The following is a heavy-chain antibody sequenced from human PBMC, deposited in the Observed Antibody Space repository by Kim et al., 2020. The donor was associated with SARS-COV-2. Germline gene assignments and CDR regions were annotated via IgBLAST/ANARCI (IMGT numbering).Heavy chain of an antibody. D-gene: IGHD2-15*01. J-gene: IGHJ5*02. Sequence: SETLSLTCTVSGGSISSYYWSWIRQPPGKGLEWIGYIYYSGSTNYNPSLKSRVTISVDTSKNQFSLKLSSVTAADTAVYYCARDGGRYCSGGSCHGFDPWGQGTLVTVSS. CDR2: IYYSGST. V-gene: IGHV4-59*01. CDR1: GGSISSYY. CDR3: ARDGGRYCSGGSCHGFDP.